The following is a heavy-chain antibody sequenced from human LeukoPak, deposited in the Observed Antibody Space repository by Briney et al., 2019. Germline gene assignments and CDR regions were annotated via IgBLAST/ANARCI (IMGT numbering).Heavy chain of an antibody. D-gene: IGHD2-8*02. CDR3: ARHRVGTGGPGYFDY. CDR2: IYFSGST. V-gene: IGHV4-39*01. CDR1: GGSISTSSYY. Sequence: PSETLSLTCTVSGGSISTSSYYWGWIRQPPGKGLEWIATIYFSGSTYYNPSLKSRVTISVDTSKNQFSLKPSSVTAADTAVYYCARHRVGTGGPGYFDYWGQGALVTVSS. J-gene: IGHJ4*02.